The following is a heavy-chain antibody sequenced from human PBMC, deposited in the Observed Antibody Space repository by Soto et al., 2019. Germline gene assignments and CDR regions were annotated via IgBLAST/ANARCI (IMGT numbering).Heavy chain of an antibody. CDR2: INAYIAKT. CDR3: ARGDGDTLDY. Sequence: QVQLVQSGGEVKKPGASVKVSCRASGYTFINYGITWVRQAPGQGLEWLAWINAYIAKTDNAQKGQGRVSMTDDTPTSTAYLELRSLSSDDAAVYYCARGDGDTLDYWGQGTVVTVSS. V-gene: IGHV1-18*01. J-gene: IGHJ4*02. D-gene: IGHD2-21*02. CDR1: GYTFINYG.